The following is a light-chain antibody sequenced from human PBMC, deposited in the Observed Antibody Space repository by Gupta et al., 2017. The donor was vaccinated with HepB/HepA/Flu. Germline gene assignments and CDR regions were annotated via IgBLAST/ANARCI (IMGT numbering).Light chain of an antibody. J-gene: IGLJ1*01. V-gene: IGLV1-40*01. CDR3: QSYDSSPSGYV. CDR2: GNS. Sequence: QSVLTPPPSVSAAPGQRVTISCTRRSSNIGAGYDVHWYQQPPGTAPKLLIYGNSKRPSGVPDRFSGSKSGTSASLAITGLQAEDEADYYCQSYDSSPSGYVFGTGTKVTVL. CDR1: SSNIGAGYD.